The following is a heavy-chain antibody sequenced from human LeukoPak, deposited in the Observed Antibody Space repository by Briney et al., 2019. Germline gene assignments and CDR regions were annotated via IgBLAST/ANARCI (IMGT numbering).Heavy chain of an antibody. V-gene: IGHV3-23*01. Sequence: PGGSLRLSCAASGFTFSSYAMSWVRQTPGKGLEWVSAISGSGGSTYYADSVEGRLTISRDNSNNTLYLQMNSLRAEDTAVYYCAKGKVSDSWGQGTLVTVSS. CDR1: GFTFSSYA. CDR3: AKGKVSDS. J-gene: IGHJ4*02. CDR2: ISGSGGST. D-gene: IGHD3-10*01.